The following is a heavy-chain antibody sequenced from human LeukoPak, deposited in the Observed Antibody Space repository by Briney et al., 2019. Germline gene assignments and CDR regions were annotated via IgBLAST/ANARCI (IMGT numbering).Heavy chain of an antibody. J-gene: IGHJ6*03. D-gene: IGHD2-2*01. CDR2: INPNSGGT. CDR1: GYTFTGYY. CDR3: ARDPTNCSSTSCYLSYMDV. V-gene: IGHV1-2*04. Sequence: ASVKVSCKASGYTFTGYYMHWVRQAPGQGLEWMGWINPNSGGTNYAQKFQGWVTMTRDTSISTAYMELSRLRSDDTAVYYCARDPTNCSSTSCYLSYMDVWGKGTTVTVSS.